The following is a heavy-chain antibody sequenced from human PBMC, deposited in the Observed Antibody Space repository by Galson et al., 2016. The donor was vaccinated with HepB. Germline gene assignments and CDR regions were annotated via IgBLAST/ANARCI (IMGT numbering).Heavy chain of an antibody. CDR1: VYTFSTYA. D-gene: IGHD2-2*01. Sequence: VSCKASVYTFSTYAMHWVRQAPGQRLEWMGWINGGNGNTEYSQKFQGSITITRDTSASTAYMELSSLRSEDTAVYYCAIACSRATCWPWGYNWFDPWGQGTLVTVS. J-gene: IGHJ5*02. V-gene: IGHV1-3*01. CDR3: AIACSRATCWPWGYNWFDP. CDR2: INGGNGNT.